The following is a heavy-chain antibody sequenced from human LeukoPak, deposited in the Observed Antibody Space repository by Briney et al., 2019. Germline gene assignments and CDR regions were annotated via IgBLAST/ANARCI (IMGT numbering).Heavy chain of an antibody. J-gene: IGHJ4*02. CDR2: IRYDGSNK. Sequence: GGSLRLSCAASEFTFSSYGMHWVRQAPGKGLEWVAFIRYDGSNKYYADSVKGRFTISRDNSKNTLYLQMNSLRAEDTAVYYCAKARYYFDYWGQGTLVTVSS. CDR3: AKARYYFDY. CDR1: EFTFSSYG. V-gene: IGHV3-30*02.